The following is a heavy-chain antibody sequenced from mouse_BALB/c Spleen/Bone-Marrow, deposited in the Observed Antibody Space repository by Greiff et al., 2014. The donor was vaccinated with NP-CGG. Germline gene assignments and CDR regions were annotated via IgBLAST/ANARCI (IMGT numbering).Heavy chain of an antibody. CDR3: ARSGYYGSSYFDY. J-gene: IGHJ2*01. CDR1: GYPFTGYF. V-gene: IGHV1-20*02. CDR2: INPYNGDT. Sequence: EVQLQQSGPELVKPGASVKISCKASGYPFTGYFMNWVMQSHGKSLEWIGRINPYNGDTFYSQKFKGKATLTVDKSSSTAHMELRSLASEDSAVYYCARSGYYGSSYFDYWGQGTTLTVSS. D-gene: IGHD1-1*01.